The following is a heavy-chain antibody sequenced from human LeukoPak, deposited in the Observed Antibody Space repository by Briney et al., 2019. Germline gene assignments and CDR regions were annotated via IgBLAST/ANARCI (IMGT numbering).Heavy chain of an antibody. V-gene: IGHV1-18*01. CDR3: ARDPKRGITMIVEGDAFDI. Sequence: GASVKVSCKASGYTFTSYGISWVRQAPGQGLEWMGWISAYNGNTNYAQKLQGRVTMTTDTSTSTAYMELRSLRSDDTAVYYCARDPKRGITMIVEGDAFDIWGQGTMVTVSS. CDR1: GYTFTSYG. D-gene: IGHD3-22*01. CDR2: ISAYNGNT. J-gene: IGHJ3*02.